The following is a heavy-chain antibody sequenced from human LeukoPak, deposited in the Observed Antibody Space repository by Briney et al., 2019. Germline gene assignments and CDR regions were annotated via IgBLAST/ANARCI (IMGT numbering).Heavy chain of an antibody. J-gene: IGHJ6*02. V-gene: IGHV3-23*01. D-gene: IGHD3-3*01. Sequence: PGGSLRLSCAASGSTFSTYAMSWVRQAPGKGLEWVSAISDSGGSAYYADSVKGRFTISRDNSQNTLYLQINSLRAEDTAVYYCAPRWTSAARSYGMDVWGQGTTVTVSS. CDR3: APRWTSAARSYGMDV. CDR1: GSTFSTYA. CDR2: ISDSGGSA.